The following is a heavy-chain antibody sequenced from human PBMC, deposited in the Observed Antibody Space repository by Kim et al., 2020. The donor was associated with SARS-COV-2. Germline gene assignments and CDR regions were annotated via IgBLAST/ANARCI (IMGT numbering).Heavy chain of an antibody. CDR2: IKSDGSGT. D-gene: IGHD3-16*01. CDR3: ARDHGLASAAIWGHWFAP. CDR1: GFTFSAYW. Sequence: GGSLRLSCAASGFTFSAYWMHWVRQAPGEGLVWVARIKSDGSGTAYADSVKGRFTISRDNAKNTLFLQMSSLRAEDTAVYYCARDHGLASAAIWGHWFAPWGQGILVTVSS. J-gene: IGHJ5*02. V-gene: IGHV3-74*01.